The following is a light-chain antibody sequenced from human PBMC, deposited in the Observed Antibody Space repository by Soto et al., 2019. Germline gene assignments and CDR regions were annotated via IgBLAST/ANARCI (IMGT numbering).Light chain of an antibody. J-gene: IGKJ1*01. CDR1: QSISSW. CDR3: QESETFSPWT. CDR2: DAS. Sequence: DLEITQSPSTLSANVGDRVTITGRASQSISSWLAWYQQRPGKAPKLLIYDASSLQNWVPSRFSGSGSGTEFTLPISSLQPDDIATYYCQESETFSPWTVGQGTQVDIK. V-gene: IGKV1-5*01.